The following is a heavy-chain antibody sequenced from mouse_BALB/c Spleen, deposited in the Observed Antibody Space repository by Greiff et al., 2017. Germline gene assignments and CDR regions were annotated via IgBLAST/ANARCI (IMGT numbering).Heavy chain of an antibody. CDR1: GYTFTSYY. CDR3: TREGNYYGSSSLYFDY. Sequence: QVQLQQSGAELVKPGASVKLSCKASGYTFTSYYMYWVKQRPGQGLEWIGEINPSNGGTNFNEKFKSKATLTVDKSSSTAYMQLSSLTSEDSAVYYCTREGNYYGSSSLYFDYWGQGTTLTVSS. J-gene: IGHJ2*01. D-gene: IGHD1-1*01. V-gene: IGHV1S81*02. CDR2: INPSNGGT.